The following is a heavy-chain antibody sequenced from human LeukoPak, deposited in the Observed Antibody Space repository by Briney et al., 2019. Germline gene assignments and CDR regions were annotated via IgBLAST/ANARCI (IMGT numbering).Heavy chain of an antibody. V-gene: IGHV3-23*01. Sequence: GGSLRLSCVASGFAFSGYDMSWVRQAPGKGLEGVSGISGRGGRIYYTDSVKGRFTISRDNSKNTLYLQMNSLRADDKAVYYCAKEGTASKPSDLDYWGQGTLVTVSS. J-gene: IGHJ4*02. CDR3: AKEGTASKPSDLDY. D-gene: IGHD1/OR15-1a*01. CDR1: GFAFSGYD. CDR2: ISGRGGRI.